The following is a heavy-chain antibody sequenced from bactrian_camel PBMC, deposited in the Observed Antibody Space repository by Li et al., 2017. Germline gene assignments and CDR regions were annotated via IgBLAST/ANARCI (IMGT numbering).Heavy chain of an antibody. V-gene: IGHV3S55*01. J-gene: IGHJ4*01. D-gene: IGHD2*01. CDR2: IGSDGYT. Sequence: QVQLVESGGGSVQAGGSLRLSCKASAQTSERRCMAWFRQAPGEEREGVASIGSDGYTTYDDSVKGRFIISRDNAKNTLYLQMNSLKPGDTAMYYCAAARRWYCSDTPYEAEYDYWGQGTQVTVS. CDR1: AQTSERRC. CDR3: AAARRWYCSDTPYEAEYDY.